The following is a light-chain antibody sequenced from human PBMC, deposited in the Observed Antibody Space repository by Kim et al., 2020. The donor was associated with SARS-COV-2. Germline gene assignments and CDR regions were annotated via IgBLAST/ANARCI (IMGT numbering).Light chain of an antibody. CDR1: QSVSSNY. V-gene: IGKV3-20*01. J-gene: IGKJ2*01. CDR2: GAS. CDR3: QQYGNSPRT. Sequence: EIVLTQSPGTLSLSPGERATLSCRASQSVSSNYLAWFQQKPGQAPRLLIYGASSRATGIPDMISGSGSGTDFSLTITRLEPEDFAVYFCQQYGNSPRTFGQGTKLEI.